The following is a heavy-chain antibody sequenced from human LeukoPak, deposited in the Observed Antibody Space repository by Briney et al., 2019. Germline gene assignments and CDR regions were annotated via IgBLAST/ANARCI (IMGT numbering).Heavy chain of an antibody. Sequence: SETLSLTCTVSGGSLSSYYWSWIRQPAGKGLEWIGRIYTSGSTNYNPSLKSRVTMSVDTSKNQFSLKLSSVTAADTAVYYCARVRAAFGVVPHAAFDIWGQGTMVTVSS. J-gene: IGHJ3*02. D-gene: IGHD3-3*01. CDR2: IYTSGST. V-gene: IGHV4-4*07. CDR1: GGSLSSYY. CDR3: ARVRAAFGVVPHAAFDI.